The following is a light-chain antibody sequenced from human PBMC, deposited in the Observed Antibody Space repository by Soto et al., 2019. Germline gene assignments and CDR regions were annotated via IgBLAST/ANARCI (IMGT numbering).Light chain of an antibody. V-gene: IGLV1-44*01. CDR3: AAWDDILNGYV. CDR2: INY. J-gene: IGLJ1*01. CDR1: SSNIESNT. Sequence: QSVLTQPPSASGTPGQRVTISCSGSSSNIESNTVTWYQQLPGTAPKLVIYINYDRPSGVPDRFSGATSGTSASLVIRGLQSEDEADYYCAAWDDILNGYVFGGGTKLTVL.